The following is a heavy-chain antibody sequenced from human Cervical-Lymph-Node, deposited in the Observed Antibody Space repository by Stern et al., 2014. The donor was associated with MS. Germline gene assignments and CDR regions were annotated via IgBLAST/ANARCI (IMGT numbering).Heavy chain of an antibody. D-gene: IGHD3-22*01. CDR2: IYYSGST. V-gene: IGHV4-31*03. CDR3: ARDLRYYYDSSGYYYRWFDP. CDR1: GGSISSGGYY. Sequence: QVQLQESGPGLVKPSQTLSLTCTVSGGSISSGGYYWSWIRQHPGKGLERIGYIYYSGSTYYNPSLKSRVTISVDTSKNQFSLKLSSVTAADTAVYYCARDLRYYYDSSGYYYRWFDPWGQGTLVTVSS. J-gene: IGHJ5*02.